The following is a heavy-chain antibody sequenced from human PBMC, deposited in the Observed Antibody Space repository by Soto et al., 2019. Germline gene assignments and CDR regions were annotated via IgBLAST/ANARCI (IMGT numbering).Heavy chain of an antibody. V-gene: IGHV4-39*01. CDR3: ARHAAYESARGETAGSDY. Sequence: QLQLQESGPGLVKPAETLSLACTVSGGSISSNSYYWDWIRQPPGKGLEWIGSVFYSGATYHNLYPHSRVTISVDTSKNPFYLHLGSVTSTDPPGYYCARHAAYESARGETAGSDYWGQGTLVTVSS. CDR2: VFYSGAT. J-gene: IGHJ4*02. CDR1: GGSISSNSYY. D-gene: IGHD3-16*01.